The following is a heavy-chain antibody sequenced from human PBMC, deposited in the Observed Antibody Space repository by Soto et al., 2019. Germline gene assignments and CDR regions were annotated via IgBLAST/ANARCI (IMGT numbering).Heavy chain of an antibody. CDR1: GDSISRIDYY. J-gene: IGHJ3*02. CDR3: ATEEGSYVRGGYLIRGAVDM. CDR2: IYFRGNT. Sequence: QVQLQESGPGLVKPSQTLSLTCSVSGDSISRIDYYWTWIRQHPEKGLEWIGNIYFRGNTYYSPSLERRPTISVDTSKTQFSLKLTSVTAATTAVYYWATEEGSYVRGGYLIRGAVDMWGQGTMVTVSS. V-gene: IGHV4-31*03. D-gene: IGHD3-10*02.